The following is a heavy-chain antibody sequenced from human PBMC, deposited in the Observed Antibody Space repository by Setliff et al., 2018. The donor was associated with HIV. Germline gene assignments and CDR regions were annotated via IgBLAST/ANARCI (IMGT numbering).Heavy chain of an antibody. CDR1: GGSLRDYY. D-gene: IGHD5-12*01. CDR2: SNQSGSG. J-gene: IGHJ6*02. CDR3: AKGRRGYDSRLFYYHHGMDV. V-gene: IGHV4-34*01. Sequence: SETLSLTCVMDGGSLRDYYWSWIRQSPGRGLEWIGESNQSGSGNYNPSLKSRVTISVDTSRNEFFLNMGSVTAADTAVYYCAKGRRGYDSRLFYYHHGMDVWGQGTTVTVSS.